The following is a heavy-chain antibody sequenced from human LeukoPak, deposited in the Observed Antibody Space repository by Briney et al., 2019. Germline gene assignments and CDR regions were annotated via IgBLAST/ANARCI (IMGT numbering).Heavy chain of an antibody. V-gene: IGHV3-23*01. D-gene: IGHD3-10*01. J-gene: IGHJ4*02. CDR3: AKSQLIGSYHPPGY. CDR2: ISGSGGST. CDR1: GFTFSTYA. Sequence: GGSLRLSCAASGFTFSTYAMSWVRQAPGKGLEWVSTISGSGGSTYYADSVKGRFTISRDNSKNTLSLQMDSLRSEDTAVYYCAKSQLIGSYHPPGYWGQGTLVTVSS.